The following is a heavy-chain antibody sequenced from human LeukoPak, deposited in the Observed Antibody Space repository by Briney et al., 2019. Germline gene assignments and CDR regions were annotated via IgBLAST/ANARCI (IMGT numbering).Heavy chain of an antibody. J-gene: IGHJ5*02. Sequence: GGSLRLSCAASGFTVSSNYMSWVRQAPGKGLEFVSLMYSGGTTYHSESLKGRFTISRDKSKNTLYLQMNSLRAEDTAVYYCARWHPDDDFRVDPWGQGTLVTVSS. CDR2: MYSGGTT. D-gene: IGHD4-17*01. CDR1: GFTVSSNY. CDR3: ARWHPDDDFRVDP. V-gene: IGHV3-53*01.